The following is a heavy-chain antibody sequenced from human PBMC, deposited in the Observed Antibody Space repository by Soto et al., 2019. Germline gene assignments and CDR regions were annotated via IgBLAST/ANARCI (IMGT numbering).Heavy chain of an antibody. CDR1: GGSISSSSYY. D-gene: IGHD2-2*01. Sequence: QLQLQESGPGLVKPSETLSLTCTVSGGSISSSSYYWGWIRQPPGKGLEWIGSIYYSGSTYYNPSLKSRVTISVETSKNQFSLKLSSVTAADTAVYYCARHPRDCSSTSCSFDYWGQGTLVTVSS. J-gene: IGHJ4*02. CDR3: ARHPRDCSSTSCSFDY. V-gene: IGHV4-39*01. CDR2: IYYSGST.